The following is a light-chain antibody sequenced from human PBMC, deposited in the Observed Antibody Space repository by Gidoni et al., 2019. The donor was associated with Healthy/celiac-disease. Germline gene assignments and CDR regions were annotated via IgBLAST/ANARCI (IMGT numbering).Light chain of an antibody. V-gene: IGKV1-39*01. CDR3: QQSYSTPPT. CDR1: QSISSY. CDR2: AAS. J-gene: IGKJ4*01. Sequence: IPMTPSPSSLSASVGDRVTITCRASQSISSYLNWYQQKPGKAPKLLIYAASSLQSGVPSRFSGSGSGTDFTLTISSLQPEDFATYYCQQSYSTPPTFGGGTKVEIK.